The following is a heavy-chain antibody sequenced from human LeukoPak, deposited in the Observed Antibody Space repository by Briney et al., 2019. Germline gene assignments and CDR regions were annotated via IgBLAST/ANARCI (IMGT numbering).Heavy chain of an antibody. D-gene: IGHD6-13*01. CDR3: ARDLVSSSWVYFQH. CDR1: GGSISSYY. CDR2: IYYSGST. J-gene: IGHJ1*01. V-gene: IGHV4-59*01. Sequence: KPSETLSLTCTVSGGSISSYYWNWIRQPPGKGLEWIGYIYYSGSTNYNPSLKSRVTISVDTSKNQFSLKLTSVTAADTAVYYCARDLVSSSWVYFQHWGEGTLVTVSA.